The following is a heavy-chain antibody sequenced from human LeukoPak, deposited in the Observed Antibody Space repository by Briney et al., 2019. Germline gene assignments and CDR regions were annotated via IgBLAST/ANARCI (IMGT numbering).Heavy chain of an antibody. V-gene: IGHV1-69*06. CDR3: ARGIPPGYHGDPMYYYYMDV. D-gene: IGHD4-17*01. Sequence: SVKVSCKASGGTFSSYAISWVRQAPGQGLEWMGGIIPIFGTANYAQKFQGRVTITADKSTSTAYMELSSLRSEDTAVYYCARGIPPGYHGDPMYYYYMDVWGKGTTVTISS. CDR2: IIPIFGTA. J-gene: IGHJ6*03. CDR1: GGTFSSYA.